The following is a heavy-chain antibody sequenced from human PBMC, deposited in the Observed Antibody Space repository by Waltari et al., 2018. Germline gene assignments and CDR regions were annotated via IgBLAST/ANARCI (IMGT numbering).Heavy chain of an antibody. J-gene: IGHJ4*02. Sequence: DVQLVESGGGLVQPGGSLRLSCAASEFTFAYYWVTWVRQAPGKGLEWVANIKEDGSEKYYVDSVKGRFTISRDNAKNSLYLQMSSLRVEDTAVYYCATQSWSNFEYWGQGTLVTVSS. V-gene: IGHV3-7*01. CDR1: EFTFAYYW. D-gene: IGHD3-3*01. CDR2: IKEDGSEK. CDR3: ATQSWSNFEY.